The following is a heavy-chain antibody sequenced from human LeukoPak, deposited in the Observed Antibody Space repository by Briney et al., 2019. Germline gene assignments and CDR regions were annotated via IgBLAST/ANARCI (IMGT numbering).Heavy chain of an antibody. CDR3: AKDIRGEYGDYGRLMDY. Sequence: GGSLRLSCAASGFTFSSYGMHWVRQAPGKGLEWVAVISYDGSNKYYADSVKGRFTISRDNSKNTLYLQMNSLRAEDTAVYYCAKDIRGEYGDYGRLMDYWGQGILVTVSS. CDR1: GFTFSSYG. CDR2: ISYDGSNK. J-gene: IGHJ4*02. D-gene: IGHD4-17*01. V-gene: IGHV3-30*18.